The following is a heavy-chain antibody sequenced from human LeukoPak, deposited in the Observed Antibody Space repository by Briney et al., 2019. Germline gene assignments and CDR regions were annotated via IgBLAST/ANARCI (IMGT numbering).Heavy chain of an antibody. V-gene: IGHV3-23*01. J-gene: IGHJ4*02. CDR1: GFTYSHYG. Sequence: NPGGSLRLSCVASGFTYSHYGMNWVRQAPGKGLEWVSAISGSGGSTYYADSVKGRFTISRDNSKNTLYLQMNSLRAEDTAVYYCAKVSGYSSGPAGYYFDYWGQGTLVTVSS. CDR3: AKVSGYSSGPAGYYFDY. CDR2: ISGSGGST. D-gene: IGHD6-19*01.